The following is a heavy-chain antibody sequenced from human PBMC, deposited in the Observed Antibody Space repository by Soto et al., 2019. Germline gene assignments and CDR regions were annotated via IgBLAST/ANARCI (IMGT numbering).Heavy chain of an antibody. CDR2: IYPGDFDR. CDR3: ARSYGGEYYDSRSYYDAY. CDR1: GYKFIDYW. V-gene: IGHV5-51*01. Sequence: HGESLKISCKGSGYKFIDYWIGWVRQVPGKGLEWMGGIYPGDFDRKYSPSFQGQVTISADKSITTAYLQWSSLKASDTAIYYCARSYGGEYYDSRSYYDAYWGQGTLVTVSS. J-gene: IGHJ4*02. D-gene: IGHD3-22*01.